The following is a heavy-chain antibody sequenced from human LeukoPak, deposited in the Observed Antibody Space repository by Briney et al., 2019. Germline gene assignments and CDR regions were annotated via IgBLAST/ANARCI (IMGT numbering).Heavy chain of an antibody. J-gene: IGHJ4*02. CDR2: INPNSGGT. V-gene: IGHV1-2*02. CDR1: GYTFTGYY. Sequence: ASVKVSCKASGYTFTGYYMHWVRQAPGQGVEWMGWINPNSGGTNYSQKFQGRVTMTRDTSISTAYMELRRLRSDDTAVYYCARTSTIGAAGTLLDYWGQGTLVTVSS. CDR3: ARTSTIGAAGTLLDY. D-gene: IGHD6-13*01.